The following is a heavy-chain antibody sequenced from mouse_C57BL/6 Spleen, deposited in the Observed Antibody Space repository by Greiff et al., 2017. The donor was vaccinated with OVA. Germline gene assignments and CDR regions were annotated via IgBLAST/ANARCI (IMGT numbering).Heavy chain of an antibody. Sequence: QVQLQQSGAELVRPGSSVKLSCKASGYTFTSYWMHWVKQRPIQGLEWIGNIDPSDSETHYNQKFKDKATLTVDKSSSTAYMQLSSLTSEDSAVYYCARSNYGGSMDYWGQGTSVTVSS. CDR3: ARSNYGGSMDY. D-gene: IGHD1-1*01. CDR2: IDPSDSET. CDR1: GYTFTSYW. V-gene: IGHV1-52*01. J-gene: IGHJ4*01.